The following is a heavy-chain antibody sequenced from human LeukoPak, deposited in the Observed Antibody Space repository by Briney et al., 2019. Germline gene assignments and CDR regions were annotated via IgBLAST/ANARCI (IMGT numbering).Heavy chain of an antibody. CDR3: ARVPYGSGSYVDWYFDL. D-gene: IGHD3-10*01. V-gene: IGHV1-46*01. CDR2: INPSGGST. CDR1: GYTFTGYF. J-gene: IGHJ2*01. Sequence: GASVKVSCKASGYTFTGYFIHWVRQAPGQGLEWMGIINPSGGSTSYAQKFQGRVTMTRDTSTSTVYMELSSLRSEDTAVYYCARVPYGSGSYVDWYFDLWGRGNLVTVSS.